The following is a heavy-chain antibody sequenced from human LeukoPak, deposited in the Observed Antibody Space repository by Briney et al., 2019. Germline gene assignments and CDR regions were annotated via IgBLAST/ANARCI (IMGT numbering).Heavy chain of an antibody. CDR2: VSSNGDST. CDR1: GLTFDIYA. V-gene: IGHV3-23*01. Sequence: GGSLRLSCAASGLTFDIYAMSWVRQAPGKGLEWVSAVSSNGDSTYYAGSVKGRFAISRGNTNNTLFLQMNSPRAEDTAVYYCAKNPLYDSSGYFFPTFDSWGQGTLVAVSS. D-gene: IGHD3-22*01. CDR3: AKNPLYDSSGYFFPTFDS. J-gene: IGHJ5*01.